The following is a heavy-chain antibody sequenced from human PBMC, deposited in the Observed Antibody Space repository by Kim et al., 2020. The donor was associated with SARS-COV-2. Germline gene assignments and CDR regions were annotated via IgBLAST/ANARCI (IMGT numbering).Heavy chain of an antibody. Sequence: GGSLRLSCAASGFTFSSYGMHWVRQAPGKGLEWVAVIWYDGSNKYYADSVKGRFTISRDNSKNTLYLQMNSLRAEDTAVYYCARGAFAKYSSSDDYYYYGMDVWGQGTTVTVSS. J-gene: IGHJ6*02. D-gene: IGHD6-6*01. CDR2: IWYDGSNK. CDR1: GFTFSSYG. CDR3: ARGAFAKYSSSDDYYYYGMDV. V-gene: IGHV3-33*01.